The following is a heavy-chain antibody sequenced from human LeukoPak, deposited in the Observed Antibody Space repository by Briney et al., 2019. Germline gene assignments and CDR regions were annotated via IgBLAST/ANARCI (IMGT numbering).Heavy chain of an antibody. V-gene: IGHV3-23*01. CDR3: AREGRVYSGSYYVGNYFDY. Sequence: PGRSLRLSCAASGFTFSSYGMSWVRQAPGKGLEWVSAISGSGGSTYYADSVKGRFTISRDNAKNSLYLQMNSLRAEDTAVYYCAREGRVYSGSYYVGNYFDYWGQGTLVTVSS. CDR1: GFTFSSYG. D-gene: IGHD1-26*01. J-gene: IGHJ4*02. CDR2: ISGSGGST.